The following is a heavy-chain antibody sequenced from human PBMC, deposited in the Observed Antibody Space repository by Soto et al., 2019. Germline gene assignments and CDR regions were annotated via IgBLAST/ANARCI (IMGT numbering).Heavy chain of an antibody. D-gene: IGHD3-16*01. CDR1: GGSISSAGYY. CDR2: IYYSGST. Sequence: QVQLQESGPGLVKPSQTLSLTCTVSGGSISSAGYYWSWSRQHPGKGLEWIGYIYYSGSTYYNPSLKSRVTIAVDTSKNQFSLKLSSVTAAATAVYYCARDSSGWGGGFDIWGQGTMVTVSS. V-gene: IGHV4-31*03. CDR3: ARDSSGWGGGFDI. J-gene: IGHJ3*02.